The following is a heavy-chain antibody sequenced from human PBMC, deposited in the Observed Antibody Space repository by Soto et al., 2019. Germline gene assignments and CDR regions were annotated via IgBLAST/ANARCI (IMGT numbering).Heavy chain of an antibody. D-gene: IGHD3-22*01. J-gene: IGHJ4*02. CDR1: GFTFSSYA. CDR3: VKDVTMIVVVMSHFDY. CDR2: ISSNGGST. V-gene: IGHV3-64*01. Sequence: PGGSLRLSCAASGFTFSSYAMHWVRQAPGKGLEYVSAISSNGGSTYYANSVKGRFTISRDNSKNTLYLQMGSLRAEDMAVYYCVKDVTMIVVVMSHFDYWGQGTLVTVSS.